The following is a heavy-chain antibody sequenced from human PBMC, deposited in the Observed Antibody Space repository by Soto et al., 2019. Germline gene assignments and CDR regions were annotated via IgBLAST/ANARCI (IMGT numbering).Heavy chain of an antibody. D-gene: IGHD1-26*01. CDR1: GFTFTDYS. V-gene: IGHV1-18*01. CDR3: ARDFDWELVELGRSFQGMDV. J-gene: IGHJ6*02. Sequence: QVQLVQSGGEVKKPGATVKVSCQASGFTFTDYSISWVRQAPGHRLEWMGWISAYSGHTNYAQHLQGRVSMTTDTPTSTAYMELRSLTSNDTAVYYCARDFDWELVELGRSFQGMDVWGRGTSITVSS. CDR2: ISAYSGHT.